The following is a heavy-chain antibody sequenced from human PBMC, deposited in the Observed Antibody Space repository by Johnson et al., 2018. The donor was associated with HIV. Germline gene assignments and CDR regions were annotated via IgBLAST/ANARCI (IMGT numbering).Heavy chain of an antibody. Sequence: VLLVESGGGVVQPGRSLRLSCAASGFTFSSYGMHWVRQAPGKGLEWVAVIWYDGSNKYYADSVKGLFTISRDNSNNTLYLQMNSLRAEDTAVYYCAKDLRITIFGVVPPHDAFDIWGQGTMVTVSS. CDR2: IWYDGSNK. V-gene: IGHV3-33*06. CDR1: GFTFSSYG. CDR3: AKDLRITIFGVVPPHDAFDI. D-gene: IGHD3-3*01. J-gene: IGHJ3*02.